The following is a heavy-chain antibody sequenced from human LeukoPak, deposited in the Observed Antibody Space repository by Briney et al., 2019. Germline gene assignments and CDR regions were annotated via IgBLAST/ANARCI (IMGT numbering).Heavy chain of an antibody. CDR3: ARTLFGDQYQLLHNWFDP. V-gene: IGHV7-4-1*02. Sequence: ASVKVSCKASGYTFTNYAMNWVRQAPGQGLEWMGWINTDTGNPTYAQGFTRRLVFSLDTSASTAYLQISSLKTEDTAVYYCARTLFGDQYQLLHNWFDPWGQGALVTVSS. CDR1: GYTFTNYA. CDR2: INTDTGNP. J-gene: IGHJ5*02. D-gene: IGHD2-2*01.